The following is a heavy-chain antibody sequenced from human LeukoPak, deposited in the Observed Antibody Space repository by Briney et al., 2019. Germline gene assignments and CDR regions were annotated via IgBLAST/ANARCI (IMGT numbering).Heavy chain of an antibody. D-gene: IGHD6-13*01. Sequence: SQTLSLTCTVSGGSISSGDYYWSWIRRPPGKGLEWIGYIYYSGSTYYNPSLKSRVTISVDTSKNQFSLKLSSVTAADTAVYYCARASAAGTHLDYWGQGTLVTVSS. J-gene: IGHJ4*02. CDR2: IYYSGST. CDR1: GGSISSGDYY. CDR3: ARASAAGTHLDY. V-gene: IGHV4-30-4*01.